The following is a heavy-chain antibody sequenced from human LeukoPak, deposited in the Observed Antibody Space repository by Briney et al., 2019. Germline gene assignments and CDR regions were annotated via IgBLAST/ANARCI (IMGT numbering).Heavy chain of an antibody. D-gene: IGHD6-19*01. V-gene: IGHV5-51*01. CDR3: ARHSSGWYRDFDY. CDR1: GYSFTSYW. CDR2: IYPGDSDT. J-gene: IGHJ4*02. Sequence: GESLKISCKGSGYSFTSYWIGWVRQVPVKGLECMGIIYPGDSDTRYSPSFQGQVTISADKSISTAYLQWSSLKASDTAMYYCARHSSGWYRDFDYWGQGTLVTVSS.